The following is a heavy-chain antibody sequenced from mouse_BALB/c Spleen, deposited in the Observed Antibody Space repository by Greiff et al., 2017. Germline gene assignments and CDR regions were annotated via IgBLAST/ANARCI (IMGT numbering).Heavy chain of an antibody. D-gene: IGHD1-1*01. J-gene: IGHJ2*01. CDR2: IDPANGNT. Sequence: VQLKESGAELVKPGASVKLSCTASGFNIKDTYMHWVKQRPEQGLEWIGRIDPANGNTKYDPKFQGKATITADTSSNTAYLQLSSLTSEDTAVYYCARLDGRDYWGQGTTLTVSS. V-gene: IGHV14-3*02. CDR1: GFNIKDTY. CDR3: ARLDGRDY.